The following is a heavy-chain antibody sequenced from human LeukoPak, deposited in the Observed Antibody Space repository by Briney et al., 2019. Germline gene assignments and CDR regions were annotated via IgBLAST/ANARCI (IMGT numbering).Heavy chain of an antibody. CDR1: GYNFTGYY. D-gene: IGHD1-26*01. CDR2: INPNSGGT. V-gene: IGHV1-2*02. J-gene: IGHJ4*02. Sequence: GASVNVSFKASGYNFTGYYIHWVRQAPGQGLEWMGWINPNSGGTIYAQKFQGRVTMTRDTSISTAYMELSRLRSDDTAVYYCARPKWELLPVALFDFWGQGTLVTVSS. CDR3: ARPKWELLPVALFDF.